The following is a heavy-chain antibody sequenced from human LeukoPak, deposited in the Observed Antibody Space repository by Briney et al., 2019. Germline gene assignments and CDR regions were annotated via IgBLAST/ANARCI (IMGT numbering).Heavy chain of an antibody. Sequence: GGSLRLSCAASGFTFSSYAMHWVRQAPGKGLEWVAVISYDGSNKYYADSVKGRFTISRDNSKNTLYLQMNSLRAEDTAVYYCARDQEVRGVIPIYWGQGTLVTVSS. D-gene: IGHD3-10*01. CDR3: ARDQEVRGVIPIY. V-gene: IGHV3-30-3*01. CDR2: ISYDGSNK. CDR1: GFTFSSYA. J-gene: IGHJ4*02.